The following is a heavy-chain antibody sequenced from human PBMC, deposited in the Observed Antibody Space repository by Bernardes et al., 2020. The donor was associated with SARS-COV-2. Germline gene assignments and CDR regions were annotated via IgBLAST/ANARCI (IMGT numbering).Heavy chain of an antibody. CDR3: VRDGPSGSYLAPWFDP. CDR2: ISGRDDST. D-gene: IGHD1-26*01. V-gene: IGHV3-23*01. CDR1: GFNFRSYA. J-gene: IGHJ5*02. Sequence: GGSLRLSCTASGFNFRSYAMNWVRQAPGKGLEWVSSISGRDDSTNYAHSVKGRFTISRGRSKNMVYLQMDSLRVEDTAVYYCVRDGPSGSYLAPWFDPWGQGTPVTVSS.